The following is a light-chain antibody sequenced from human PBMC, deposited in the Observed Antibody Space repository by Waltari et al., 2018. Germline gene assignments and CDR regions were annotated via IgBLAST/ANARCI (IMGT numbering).Light chain of an antibody. CDR1: QSVSKY. CDR3: QHYVSLPAT. CDR2: HAS. V-gene: IGKV3-20*01. Sequence: EIVLTQSPGTLSLSPGERATLSCRASQSVSKYLALYQQKPGQAPRLLIYHASTRAAGIPDRFSGSGYGTDFSLTISRLEAEDFAVYYCQHYVSLPATFGQGTKVEIK. J-gene: IGKJ1*01.